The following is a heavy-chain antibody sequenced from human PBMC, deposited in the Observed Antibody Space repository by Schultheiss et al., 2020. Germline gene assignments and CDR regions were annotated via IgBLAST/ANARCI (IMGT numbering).Heavy chain of an antibody. J-gene: IGHJ4*02. CDR2: ISYDGSNK. Sequence: GGSLRLSCAASGFTFSGSAMHWVRQAPGKGLEWVAVISYDGSNKYYADSVKGRFTISRDNSKNTLYLQMNSLRAEDTAVYYCARDLGGSGSYYNFFFDYWGQGTLVTVSS. V-gene: IGHV3-30-3*01. CDR1: GFTFSGSA. CDR3: ARDLGGSGSYYNFFFDY. D-gene: IGHD3-10*01.